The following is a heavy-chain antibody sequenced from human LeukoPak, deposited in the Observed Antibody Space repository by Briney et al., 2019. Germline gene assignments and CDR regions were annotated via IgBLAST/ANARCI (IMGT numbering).Heavy chain of an antibody. CDR1: GFTFSSYG. J-gene: IGHJ4*02. CDR2: IWYDGSNK. Sequence: PGGSLRLSCAASGFTFSSYGMHWVRQAPGKGLEWVAVIWYDGSNKYYADSVKGRFTISRDNSKNTLYLQMNSLRAEDTAVYYCAKDRSYYDSSGIDYWGQGTLVTVSS. D-gene: IGHD3-22*01. V-gene: IGHV3-33*06. CDR3: AKDRSYYDSSGIDY.